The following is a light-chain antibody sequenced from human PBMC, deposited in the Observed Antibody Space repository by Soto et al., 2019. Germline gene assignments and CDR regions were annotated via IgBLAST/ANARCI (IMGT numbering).Light chain of an antibody. CDR1: QSVSSSN. CDR2: VAS. J-gene: IGKJ1*01. Sequence: EIVLTQSPDTLSLSPGERATLSCRASQSVSSSNLAWYQHKPGQAPRLLIYVASRRATGIPDRFSGSGSVTEFTLTITRLEPEDFAMYYCQQHGSGPWTFGQGTKVEIK. V-gene: IGKV3-20*01. CDR3: QQHGSGPWT.